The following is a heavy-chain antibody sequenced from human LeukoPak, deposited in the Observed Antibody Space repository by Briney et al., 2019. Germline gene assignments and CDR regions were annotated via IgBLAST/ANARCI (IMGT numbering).Heavy chain of an antibody. CDR3: VMRSSHELSY. D-gene: IGHD2-8*01. J-gene: IGHJ4*02. CDR2: IYHSGST. V-gene: IGHV4-4*02. CDR1: SGSISSSNW. Sequence: SETLSLTCAVSSGSISSSNWWSWVRQPPGKGLEWIGEIYHSGSTNYNPSLKSRVTISVDKSKNQFSMKLSSVTAADTAVYYCVMRSSHELSYWGQGTLVTVSS.